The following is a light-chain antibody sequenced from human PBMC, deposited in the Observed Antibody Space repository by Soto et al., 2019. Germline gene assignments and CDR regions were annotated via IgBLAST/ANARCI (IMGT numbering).Light chain of an antibody. CDR3: QQYQNLWT. V-gene: IGKV3-15*01. CDR2: RAS. CDR1: QTIYSN. J-gene: IGKJ1*01. Sequence: IQMTQSPATLSVSPGERASLYCRASQTIYSNVAWYQQRPGQAPRPLIYRASARDTGIPARFSGSGSGKEFTLTIGSLQSEDSAVYYCQQYQNLWTFGQGTKVDIK.